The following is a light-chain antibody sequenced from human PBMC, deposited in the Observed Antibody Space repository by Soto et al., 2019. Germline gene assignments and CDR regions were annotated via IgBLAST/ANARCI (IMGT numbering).Light chain of an antibody. J-gene: IGLJ1*01. V-gene: IGLV1-47*01. CDR1: TSNIGSNY. CDR2: RNN. CDR3: ATWDDSLNGFYV. Sequence: VLTQPPSASGTPGQGVTISCSGSTSNIGSNYVYWYQQLPGTAPKLLIYRNNQRPSGVPDRFSGSKSGTSASLAISGLRSDDEADYFCATWDDSLNGFYVLGTGTKVTV.